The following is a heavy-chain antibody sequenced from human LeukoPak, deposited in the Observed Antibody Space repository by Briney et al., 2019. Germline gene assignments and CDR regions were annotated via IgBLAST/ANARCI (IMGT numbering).Heavy chain of an antibody. CDR3: ARDPYDSSGYYRFWAGNYFDY. V-gene: IGHV3-21*01. J-gene: IGHJ4*02. CDR2: ISSSSSYI. Sequence: GGSLRLSCAASGFTFSSYSMNWVRQAPGKGLEWVSSISSSSSYIYYADSVKGRFTISRDNAKNSLYLQMNSLRAEDTAVYYCARDPYDSSGYYRFWAGNYFDYWGQGTLVTVSS. D-gene: IGHD3-22*01. CDR1: GFTFSSYS.